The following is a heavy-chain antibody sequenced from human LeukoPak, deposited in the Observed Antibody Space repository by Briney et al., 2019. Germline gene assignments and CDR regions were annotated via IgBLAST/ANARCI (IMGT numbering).Heavy chain of an antibody. Sequence: SETLSLTCTVSGGSISSYYWSWTRQPPGKGLEWIGYIYYSGSTNYNPSLKSRVTISVDTSKNQFSLKLSSVTAADTAVYYCARENYYDSSGYPNWFDPWGQGTLVTVSS. CDR3: ARENYYDSSGYPNWFDP. CDR2: IYYSGST. D-gene: IGHD3-22*01. J-gene: IGHJ5*02. V-gene: IGHV4-59*01. CDR1: GGSISSYY.